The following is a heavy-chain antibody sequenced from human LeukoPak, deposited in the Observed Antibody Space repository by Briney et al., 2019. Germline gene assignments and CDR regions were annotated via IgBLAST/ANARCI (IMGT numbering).Heavy chain of an antibody. CDR1: GFTFGHYA. CDR3: TRDGPSSASGY. CDR2: IRSKVYRGTT. Sequence: GGSLRLSCTASGFTFGHYAMNWVRQAPGKGLEWIGFIRSKVYRGTTEYAASVKGRFTISRDDSKSIAYLQMNSLKTEDTAVYYCTRDGPSSASGYWGQGTLVTVSS. J-gene: IGHJ4*02. V-gene: IGHV3-49*04. D-gene: IGHD2-2*01.